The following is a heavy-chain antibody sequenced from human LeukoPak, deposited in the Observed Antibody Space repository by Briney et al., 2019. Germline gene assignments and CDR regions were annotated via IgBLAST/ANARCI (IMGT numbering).Heavy chain of an antibody. Sequence: ASVKVSCKASGYTFTNYYIHWVRQAPGQGLEWMGWINPDSGGTNYAQKFQGRVTMTRDTSISTAYMQLSRLRSDDTAVYYCASGPRITIEAKYYPDYWGQGTLVTVSS. V-gene: IGHV1-2*02. D-gene: IGHD3-10*01. J-gene: IGHJ4*02. CDR2: INPDSGGT. CDR1: GYTFTNYY. CDR3: ASGPRITIEAKYYPDY.